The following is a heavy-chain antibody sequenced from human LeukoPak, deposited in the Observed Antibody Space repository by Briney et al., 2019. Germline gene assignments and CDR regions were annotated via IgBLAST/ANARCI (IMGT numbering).Heavy chain of an antibody. CDR2: ISINGGST. V-gene: IGHV3-64*01. CDR3: ARVGYTSYYYYGMDV. Sequence: GGSLRLSCAASGFTFSSYAMHWVRQAPGKGLEYVSAISINGGSTYYANSVKGRFTISRDNSKNTLYLQMGSLRAEDMAVYYCARVGYTSYYYYGMDVWGQGTTVTVSS. J-gene: IGHJ6*02. CDR1: GFTFSSYA. D-gene: IGHD6-13*01.